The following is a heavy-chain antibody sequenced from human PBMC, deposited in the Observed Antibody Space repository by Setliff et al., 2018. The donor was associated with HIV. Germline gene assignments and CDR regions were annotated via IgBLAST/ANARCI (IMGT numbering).Heavy chain of an antibody. CDR2: ISPYNGNT. D-gene: IGHD1-26*01. CDR1: GYTFTNFG. CDR3: ARDRWELLRRPEYFQH. J-gene: IGHJ1*01. V-gene: IGHV1-18*01. Sequence: ASVKVSCKASGYTFTNFGITWVRQTPGQGLEWMGWISPYNGNTNYAPELHGRVTMTTDTSTSTASLELRSLRSDDTAVYYCARDRWELLRRPEYFQHWGQGALVTVSS.